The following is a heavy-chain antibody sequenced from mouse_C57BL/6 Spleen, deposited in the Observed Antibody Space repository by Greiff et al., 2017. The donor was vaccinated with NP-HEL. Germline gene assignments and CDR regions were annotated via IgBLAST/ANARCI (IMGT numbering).Heavy chain of an antibody. J-gene: IGHJ3*01. CDR3: TREGGSAWFAY. Sequence: EVNLVESGEGLVKPGGSLKLSCAASGFTFSSYAMSWVRQTPEKRLEWVAYISSGGDYIYYADTVKGRFTISRDNARNTLYLQMSSLKSEDTAMYYCTREGGSAWFAYWGQGTLVTVSA. CDR2: ISSGGDYI. V-gene: IGHV5-9-1*02. CDR1: GFTFSSYA. D-gene: IGHD1-1*02.